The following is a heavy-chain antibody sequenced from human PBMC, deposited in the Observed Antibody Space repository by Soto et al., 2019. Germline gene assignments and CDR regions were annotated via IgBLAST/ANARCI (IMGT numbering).Heavy chain of an antibody. Sequence: QVQLVQSGTEVRKPGASVKVSCEASGYDFTNFAITWVRRAPGKGLDWLGWISAHNGVTNYAQKVRDRVTMTTDTPSTTAYMELKRLISDDTAVYYCARVGGAMFGVGIDESLYYYSMDVWGQGTTITVSS. D-gene: IGHD3-3*02. CDR3: ARVGGAMFGVGIDESLYYYSMDV. V-gene: IGHV1-18*01. CDR1: GYDFTNFA. CDR2: ISAHNGVT. J-gene: IGHJ6*01.